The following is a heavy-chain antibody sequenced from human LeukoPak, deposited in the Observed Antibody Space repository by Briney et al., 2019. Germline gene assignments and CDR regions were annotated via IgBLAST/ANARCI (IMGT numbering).Heavy chain of an antibody. J-gene: IGHJ6*03. D-gene: IGHD2-8*01. CDR1: GGSFSGYY. Sequence: PSETLSLTCAVYGGSFSGYYWSWIRQPPGKGLEWSGEINHIVSTNYNPSLKSRVTISLDTSKTLFLLKLSFVTAADTAVYYCARGTKDRFYYYYMDVWGKGTTVTVSS. V-gene: IGHV4-34*01. CDR3: ARGTKDRFYYYYMDV. CDR2: INHIVST.